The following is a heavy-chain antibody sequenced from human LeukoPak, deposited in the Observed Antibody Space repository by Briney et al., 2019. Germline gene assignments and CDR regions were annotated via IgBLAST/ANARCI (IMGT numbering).Heavy chain of an antibody. CDR3: AKHKVSSGWHYFDY. CDR1: GFTFSSYG. Sequence: PGGSLRLSCAASGFTFSSYGMSWVRQAPGKGLEWVSAISGSGGSTYYADSVKGRFTISRDNSKNTLYLQMNSLRAEDTAVYYCAKHKVSSGWHYFDYWGQGTLVTVSS. V-gene: IGHV3-23*01. J-gene: IGHJ4*02. CDR2: ISGSGGST. D-gene: IGHD6-19*01.